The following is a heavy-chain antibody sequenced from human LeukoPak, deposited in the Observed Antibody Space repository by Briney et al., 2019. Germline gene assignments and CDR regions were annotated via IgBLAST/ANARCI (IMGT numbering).Heavy chain of an antibody. CDR2: IQYDGTTK. Sequence: GGSLRLSCAASGFTFRTYGMHWVRQAPGKGLEWVAFIQYDGTTKYYADSVKGRFTISRDNSKNTLHLQMNSLRPEDTAVYYCASENIAVAGTDFDYWGQRTLVTVSS. CDR1: GFTFRTYG. CDR3: ASENIAVAGTDFDY. J-gene: IGHJ4*02. D-gene: IGHD6-19*01. V-gene: IGHV3-30*02.